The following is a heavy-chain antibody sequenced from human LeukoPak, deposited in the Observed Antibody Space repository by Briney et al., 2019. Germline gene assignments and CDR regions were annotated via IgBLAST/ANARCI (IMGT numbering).Heavy chain of an antibody. Sequence: GGSLRLSCAASGFTFSGYEINWVRQAPGKGLEWVSYISFSGSTIYYADSVKGRLTISRDNAKNSLYLQMNSLRAEDTAVYYCTRQVGASSYYYYIDVWGKGTTVTVSS. CDR1: GFTFSGYE. CDR2: ISFSGSTI. V-gene: IGHV3-48*03. CDR3: TRQVGASSYYYYIDV. J-gene: IGHJ6*03. D-gene: IGHD1-26*01.